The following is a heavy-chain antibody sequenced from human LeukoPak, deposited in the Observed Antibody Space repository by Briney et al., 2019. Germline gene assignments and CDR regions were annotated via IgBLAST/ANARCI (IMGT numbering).Heavy chain of an antibody. CDR3: ARDLGVIVHPSDY. CDR1: GFTFSSYS. CDR2: ISSIGGYI. V-gene: IGHV3-21*01. Sequence: GGSLRLSCAASGFTFSSYSMNWVRQAPGQGLEWVSSISSIGGYIWYADSVKGRFTISRDNAKNSLYLQMNSLRAEDTAVYYCARDLGVIVHPSDYWGQGTLVTISS. D-gene: IGHD3-16*02. J-gene: IGHJ4*02.